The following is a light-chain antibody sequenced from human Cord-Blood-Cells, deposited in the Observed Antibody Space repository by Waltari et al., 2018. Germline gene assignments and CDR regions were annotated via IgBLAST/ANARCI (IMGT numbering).Light chain of an antibody. J-gene: IGKJ2*01. CDR1: QSICSY. V-gene: IGKV1-39*01. CDR2: AAS. Sequence: QMTQYPSSLSASLGDRFTSTCRASQSICSYLNWYQQKPGKASKLLIYAASSLQSGVPSRFSGSGSGTDFTLTISSLQPEDFATYYCQQSYSTPYTFGQGIKLEIK. CDR3: QQSYSTPYT.